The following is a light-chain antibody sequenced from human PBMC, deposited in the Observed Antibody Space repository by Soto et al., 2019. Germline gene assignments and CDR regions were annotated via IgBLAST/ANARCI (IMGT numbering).Light chain of an antibody. Sequence: DVVMTQSPLSLPVTLGQQASISCRSSQSLVYNDGNIYLNWFQQRPGQSPRRLIYKVSNRDSGVPDRFSGSGSGTDFALKISRVEAEDVGVYYCMQGLQNMISFGQGTRLEI. V-gene: IGKV2-30*01. CDR1: QSLVYNDGNIY. CDR3: MQGLQNMIS. CDR2: KVS. J-gene: IGKJ5*01.